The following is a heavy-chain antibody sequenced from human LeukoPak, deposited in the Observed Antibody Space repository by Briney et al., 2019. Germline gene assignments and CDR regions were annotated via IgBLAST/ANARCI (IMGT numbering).Heavy chain of an antibody. CDR1: GFTFSNYD. Sequence: GGSLRLSCAASGFTFSNYDMSWVRQAPGKGLEWVSSISDSGGSTYYADSVKGRFTISRDNSKNTLYLQMTNLRAADTAVYYCAKDLSRAVAADWFDPWDQGSLVTVSS. D-gene: IGHD6-19*01. V-gene: IGHV3-23*01. CDR2: ISDSGGST. CDR3: AKDLSRAVAADWFDP. J-gene: IGHJ5*02.